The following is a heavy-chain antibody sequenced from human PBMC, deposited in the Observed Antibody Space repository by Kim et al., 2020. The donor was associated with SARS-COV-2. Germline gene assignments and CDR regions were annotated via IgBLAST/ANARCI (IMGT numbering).Heavy chain of an antibody. J-gene: IGHJ5*02. CDR1: GYSFTSYG. Sequence: ASVKVSCKASGYSFTSYGISWVRQAPGQGLEWMGWISAYNGNTKYAQKFQGRVSMTTDTSTSTAYMELRSLNSDDTAVYFCARGGVWFEELLWWFDPWGQGTLVTVSS. V-gene: IGHV1-18*04. D-gene: IGHD3-10*01. CDR2: ISAYNGNT. CDR3: ARGGVWFEELLWWFDP.